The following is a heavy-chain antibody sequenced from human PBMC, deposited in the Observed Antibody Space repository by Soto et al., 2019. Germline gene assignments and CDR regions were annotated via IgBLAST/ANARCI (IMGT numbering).Heavy chain of an antibody. CDR2: IKPDGSDK. CDR1: GFSFYNYW. V-gene: IGHV3-7*02. J-gene: IGHJ3*02. CDR3: ARGSSNAFDI. Sequence: EVQLVESGGGLVQPGESLRLSCAASGFSFYNYWMNWVRHAPGKGPEWVANIKPDGSDKNYVDSVKGRFTISRDNAKNSLFLQMNSLRAEDTAVYYCARGSSNAFDIWGQGTMVTVSS.